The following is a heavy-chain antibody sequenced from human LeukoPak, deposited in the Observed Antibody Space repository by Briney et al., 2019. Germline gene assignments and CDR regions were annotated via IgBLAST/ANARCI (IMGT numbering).Heavy chain of an antibody. CDR3: ARDPEYYDFWSGYPDFDY. V-gene: IGHV3-48*04. Sequence: GGSLRLSCAASGFTFSSYNMKWVRQAPGKGLEWVSYISPASDTIHYADSMRGRFTISRDNAKNSLYLQMNSLRAEDTAVYYCARDPEYYDFWSGYPDFDYWGQGTLVTVSS. CDR1: GFTFSSYN. CDR2: ISPASDTI. J-gene: IGHJ4*02. D-gene: IGHD3-3*01.